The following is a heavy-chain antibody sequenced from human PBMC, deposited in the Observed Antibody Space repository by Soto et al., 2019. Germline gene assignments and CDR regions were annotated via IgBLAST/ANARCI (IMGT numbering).Heavy chain of an antibody. V-gene: IGHV1-3*01. D-gene: IGHD3-10*01. CDR1: GYTFTSYA. CDR3: GRGAGEDYYGSGSYYDY. Sequence: ASVKVSCKGSGYTFTSYAMHWVRQAPGQRLEWMGWINAGNGNTKYSQKFQGRVTITRDTSASTAYMELSSLRSEDTAVYYCGRGAGEDYYGSGSYYDYWGQGTLVTVSS. J-gene: IGHJ4*02. CDR2: INAGNGNT.